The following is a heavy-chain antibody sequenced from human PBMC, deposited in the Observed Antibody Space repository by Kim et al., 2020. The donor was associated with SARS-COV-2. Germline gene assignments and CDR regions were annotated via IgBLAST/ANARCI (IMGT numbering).Heavy chain of an antibody. V-gene: IGHV1-8*01. CDR3: ARSLVRGVKRYDY. J-gene: IGHJ4*02. Sequence: YAQKSQGRVTMTRNNSISTAYMELSSLRSEDTAVYYCARSLVRGVKRYDYWGQGTLVTVSS. D-gene: IGHD3-10*01.